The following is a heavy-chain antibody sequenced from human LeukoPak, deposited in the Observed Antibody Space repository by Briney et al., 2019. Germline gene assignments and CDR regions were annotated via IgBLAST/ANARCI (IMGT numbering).Heavy chain of an antibody. Sequence: GGSLRLSCAASGFTFSSYWMSWVRQAPGKGLEWVANIKQDGSEKYYVDSVKGRFTISRDNAKNSLYLQMNSLRAEDTAVYYCARDLAFRGFDWSDAFDIWGQGTMVTVSS. V-gene: IGHV3-7*01. CDR1: GFTFSSYW. CDR3: ARDLAFRGFDWSDAFDI. J-gene: IGHJ3*02. CDR2: IKQDGSEK. D-gene: IGHD3-9*01.